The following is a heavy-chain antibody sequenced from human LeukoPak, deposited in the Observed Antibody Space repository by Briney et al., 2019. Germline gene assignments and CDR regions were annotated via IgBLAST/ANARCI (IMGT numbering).Heavy chain of an antibody. D-gene: IGHD2-15*01. CDR2: ISYDGSNK. J-gene: IGHJ4*02. Sequence: HPGGSLRLSCAASGFTFSSYGMHWVRQAPGKGLEWVAVISYDGSNKYYADSVKGRFTISRDNSKNTLYLQMNSLRAEDTAVYYCAKGAWPVVVGAVHFDYWGQGTLVTVSS. CDR1: GFTFSSYG. V-gene: IGHV3-30*18. CDR3: AKGAWPVVVGAVHFDY.